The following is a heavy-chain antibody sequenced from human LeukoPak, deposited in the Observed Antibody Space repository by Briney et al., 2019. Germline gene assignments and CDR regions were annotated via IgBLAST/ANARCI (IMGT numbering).Heavy chain of an antibody. Sequence: GGSLRLSCAAAGFTFRSYWTHWVRQAPGKGLVWVSRINIDGSSGTYADSVEGRFTISRDNAKNTVYLQMNSLRAEDTAVYYCTREVSGSLYFNYWGQGTPVTVSS. V-gene: IGHV3-74*03. J-gene: IGHJ4*02. D-gene: IGHD1-26*01. CDR2: INIDGSSG. CDR3: TREVSGSLYFNY. CDR1: GFTFRSYW.